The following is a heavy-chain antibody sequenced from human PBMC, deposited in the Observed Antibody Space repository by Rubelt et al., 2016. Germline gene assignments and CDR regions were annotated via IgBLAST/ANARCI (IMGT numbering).Heavy chain of an antibody. CDR1: GGSFSGYY. Sequence: QVQLQQWGAGLLKPSETLSLTCAVYGGSFSGYYWNWIRQPPGRGLEWIGEINHSGNTNSNPSLKSRVTISVDTSKNQFSLKLDSVTGADTAVSHCPRTSWRRWVDYSCQETPVTYSS. D-gene: IGHD5-12*01. CDR3: PRTSWRRWVDY. J-gene: IGHJ4*02. CDR2: INHSGNT. V-gene: IGHV4-34*01.